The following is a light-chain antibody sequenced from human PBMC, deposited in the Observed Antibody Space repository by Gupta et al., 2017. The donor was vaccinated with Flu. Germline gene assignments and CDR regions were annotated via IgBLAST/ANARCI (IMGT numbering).Light chain of an antibody. J-gene: IGKJ5*01. CDR1: QSIGSD. CDR2: AAS. V-gene: IGKV1-39*01. CDR3: QQSYSTRIT. Sequence: DIQMTQSPTSLSASLGDRVTITCRASQSIGSDLHWYQQKPGKAPKLLIYAASSLQRGVPERFSGSGSGTDFTLIMNSLQPEDFATYYCQQSYSTRITFGQGTRLDIK.